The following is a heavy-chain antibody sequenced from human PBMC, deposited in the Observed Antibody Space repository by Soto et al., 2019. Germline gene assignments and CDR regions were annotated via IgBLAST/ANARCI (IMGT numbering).Heavy chain of an antibody. J-gene: IGHJ4*02. CDR2: IYYSGST. V-gene: IGHV4-59*01. CDR1: GGSISSYY. D-gene: IGHD6-13*01. CDR3: ARDLGSSWYHEFGY. Sequence: SETLSLTCTVSGGSISSYYWSWIRQPPGKGLEWIGYIYYSGSTNYNPSLKSRVTISVDTSKNQFSLKLSSVTAADTAVYYCARDLGSSWYHEFGYSGQGTLVTVSS.